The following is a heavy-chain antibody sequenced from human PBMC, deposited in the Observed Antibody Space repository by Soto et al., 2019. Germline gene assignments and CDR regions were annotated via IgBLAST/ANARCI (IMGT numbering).Heavy chain of an antibody. J-gene: IGHJ5*02. D-gene: IGHD2-21*01. V-gene: IGHV4-34*01. Sequence: PSETLSLTXAVSGGPFSGVYWSWIRQPPGKGLEWIGGVNHRGSANYNPSLESRVTMSVDTSKNQFSLKLTSVTAADSAVYYCARDAFCGSGTCRVGHWFDPWGQGTLVTVS. CDR2: VNHRGSA. CDR1: GGPFSGVY. CDR3: ARDAFCGSGTCRVGHWFDP.